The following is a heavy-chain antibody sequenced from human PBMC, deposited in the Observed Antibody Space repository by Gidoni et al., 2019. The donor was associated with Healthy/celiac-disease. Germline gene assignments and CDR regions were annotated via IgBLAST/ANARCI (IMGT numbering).Heavy chain of an antibody. CDR2: ISSSSSYI. J-gene: IGHJ4*02. Sequence: EVQLVESGGGLVKPGGSLRLSCAASGFPFSSYSMNWVRQAPGKGLEWVSSISSSSSYIYYADSVKGRFTISRDNAKNSLYLQMNSLRAEDTAVYYCARDGLRTYYYDSSGYYSAPFDYWGQGTLVTVSS. CDR1: GFPFSSYS. CDR3: ARDGLRTYYYDSSGYYSAPFDY. V-gene: IGHV3-21*01. D-gene: IGHD3-22*01.